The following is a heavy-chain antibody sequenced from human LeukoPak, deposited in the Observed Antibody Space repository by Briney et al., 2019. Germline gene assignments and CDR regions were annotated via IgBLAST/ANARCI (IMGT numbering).Heavy chain of an antibody. CDR2: IIPILGIA. CDR1: GGTFSSYT. J-gene: IGHJ4*02. D-gene: IGHD3-10*01. V-gene: IGHV1-69*04. Sequence: SVKVSCKVSGGTFSSYTISWVRQAPGQGLEWMGRIIPILGIANYAQKFQGRVTITADKSTSTAYVELSSLRSEDTAVYYCARDQNYYGSGSYLGIDYWGQGTLVTVSS. CDR3: ARDQNYYGSGSYLGIDY.